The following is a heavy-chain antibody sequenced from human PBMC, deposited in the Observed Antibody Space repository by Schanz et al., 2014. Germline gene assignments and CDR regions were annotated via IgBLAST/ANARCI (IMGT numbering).Heavy chain of an antibody. Sequence: QVQLVESGGGLVKPGGSLRLSCAASGFTFSDYYMNWIHQAPGKGLEWVSYISNSGYTIYYVDSVKGRFTISRDNAKNSLYLEMTSLRGEDTAVYYCARENLNWEAFDIWGQGTVVTVSS. V-gene: IGHV3-11*01. D-gene: IGHD7-27*01. J-gene: IGHJ3*02. CDR3: ARENLNWEAFDI. CDR2: ISNSGYTI. CDR1: GFTFSDYY.